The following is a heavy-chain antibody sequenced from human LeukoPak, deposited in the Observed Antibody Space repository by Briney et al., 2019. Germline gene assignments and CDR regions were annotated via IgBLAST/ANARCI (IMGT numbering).Heavy chain of an antibody. Sequence: PGGSLRLSCAASGFTFSSYSMNWVRQAPGKGLEWVSYISSSSSTIYYADSVKGRFTISRDNAKNSMYLQMNSLSAEDTAVYYCAREHCSSTSCHKLKWFDPCGQGTLVSVSS. D-gene: IGHD2-2*01. CDR1: GFTFSSYS. CDR2: ISSSSSTI. J-gene: IGHJ5*02. CDR3: AREHCSSTSCHKLKWFDP. V-gene: IGHV3-48*01.